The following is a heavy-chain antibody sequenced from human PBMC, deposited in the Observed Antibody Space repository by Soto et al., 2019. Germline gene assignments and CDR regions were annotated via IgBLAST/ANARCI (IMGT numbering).Heavy chain of an antibody. CDR2: ISYDGSNK. CDR1: GFTFSSYA. Sequence: AGGSLRLSCAASGFTFSSYAMHWVRQAPGKGLEWVAVISYDGSNKYYADSVKGRFTISRDNSKNTLYLQMNSLRAEDTAVYYCAREMALLYFDYWGQGTLVTVSS. J-gene: IGHJ4*02. CDR3: AREMALLYFDY. D-gene: IGHD2-8*01. V-gene: IGHV3-30-3*01.